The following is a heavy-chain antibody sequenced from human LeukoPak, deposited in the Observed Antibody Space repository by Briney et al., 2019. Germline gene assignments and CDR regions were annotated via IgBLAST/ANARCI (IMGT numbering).Heavy chain of an antibody. D-gene: IGHD3-22*01. CDR1: GFTFSSYA. Sequence: GGSLRLSCAASGFTFSSYAMSWVRQAPGKGLEWVSAISGSGGSTYYADSVEGRFTISRDNSKNTLYLQMNSLRAEDTAVYYCAKVPSYYYDSSGYYPFDYWGQGTLVTVSS. CDR3: AKVPSYYYDSSGYYPFDY. J-gene: IGHJ4*02. CDR2: ISGSGGST. V-gene: IGHV3-23*01.